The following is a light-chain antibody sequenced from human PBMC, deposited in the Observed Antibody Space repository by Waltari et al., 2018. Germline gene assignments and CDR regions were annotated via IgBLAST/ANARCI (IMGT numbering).Light chain of an antibody. V-gene: IGLV2-14*03. CDR3: CSYTNSGTRV. CDR1: SSDIGGYVY. J-gene: IGLJ1*01. CDR2: EVD. Sequence: QSPLTQPASVSASPGQSITISCTGTSSDIGGYVYASWYQQHPGRAPKLIIYEVDKRPSGISSRFSGSKSGNTASLTISGLQPEDEADYYCCSYTNSGTRVFGTGTKGTVL.